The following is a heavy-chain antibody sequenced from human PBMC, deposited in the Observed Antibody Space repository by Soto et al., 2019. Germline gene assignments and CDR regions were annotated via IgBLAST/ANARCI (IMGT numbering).Heavy chain of an antibody. CDR1: GFTFSTYS. Sequence: GGSLRLSCVASGFTFSTYSLTWVRQAPGKGLEWVSYISSDSSVKYNADSVKGRFTISRDNAKNSLYLQMNSLRDEDTAVYYCARGWLWSFDFWGQGTLVTVSS. CDR2: ISSDSSVK. V-gene: IGHV3-48*02. J-gene: IGHJ4*02. D-gene: IGHD5-18*01. CDR3: ARGWLWSFDF.